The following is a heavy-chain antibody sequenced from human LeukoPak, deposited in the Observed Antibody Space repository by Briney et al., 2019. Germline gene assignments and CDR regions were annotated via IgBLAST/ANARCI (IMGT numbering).Heavy chain of an antibody. D-gene: IGHD6-13*01. CDR2: INHSGST. Sequence: PSETLSLTCAVYGGSFSGYYWSWIRQPPGKGLEWIGEINHSGSTNYNPSLKSRVTISVDTSKNQFSLKLSSVTAADTAVYYCARVPFEYSSSWNFDYWGQGTLVTVSS. CDR3: ARVPFEYSSSWNFDY. V-gene: IGHV4-34*01. J-gene: IGHJ4*02. CDR1: GGSFSGYY.